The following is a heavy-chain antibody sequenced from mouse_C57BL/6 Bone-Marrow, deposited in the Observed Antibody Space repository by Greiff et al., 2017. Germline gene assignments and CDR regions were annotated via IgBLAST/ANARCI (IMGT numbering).Heavy chain of an antibody. CDR1: GYTFTSYT. J-gene: IGHJ3*01. D-gene: IGHD2-2*01. Sequence: VKLQQSGAELARPGASVKMSCKASGYTFTSYTMHWVNQRPGQGLEWIGYINPSSGYTKYNQKFKDKATLTADKSSSTAYMQLSSLTSEDSAVYYCARWGLRRGAWFAYWGQGTLVTVSA. V-gene: IGHV1-4*01. CDR2: INPSSGYT. CDR3: ARWGLRRGAWFAY.